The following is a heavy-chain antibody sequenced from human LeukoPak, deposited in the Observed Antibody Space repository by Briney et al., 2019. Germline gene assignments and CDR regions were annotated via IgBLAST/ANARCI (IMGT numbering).Heavy chain of an antibody. Sequence: PGRSLRLSCAASGFTFSSYGMYWVRQAPGKGLEWVAFIRYDGSNKYYADSVKGRFTVSRDNSKNTLYLQMKSLRAEDTAVYYCAKGGGYEAQYYYYYLDVWGKGTTVTISS. CDR3: AKGGGYEAQYYYYYLDV. CDR2: IRYDGSNK. CDR1: GFTFSSYG. D-gene: IGHD5-12*01. V-gene: IGHV3-30*02. J-gene: IGHJ6*03.